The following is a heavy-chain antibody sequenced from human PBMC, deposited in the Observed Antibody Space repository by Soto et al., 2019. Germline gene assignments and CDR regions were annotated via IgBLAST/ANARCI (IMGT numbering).Heavy chain of an antibody. D-gene: IGHD6-13*01. CDR2: IHSGGSS. CDR3: ARKPRLAAAELDY. Sequence: SETRSLTCAVYGGSFSGYYWSWIRQPPGKGLEWIGYIHSGGSSYYNPSLKSRVTMSVDTAKNQFSLKLTSVTAVDTAVYYCARKPRLAAAELDYWGQGVLVTVSS. V-gene: IGHV4-34*10. J-gene: IGHJ4*02. CDR1: GGSFSGYY.